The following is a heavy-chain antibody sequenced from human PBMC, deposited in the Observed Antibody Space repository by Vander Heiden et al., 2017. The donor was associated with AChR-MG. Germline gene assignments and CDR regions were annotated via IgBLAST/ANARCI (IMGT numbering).Heavy chain of an antibody. CDR3: ARDRGYCSGGSCYERYYYYYMDV. CDR1: GFTFRSYA. D-gene: IGHD2-15*01. Sequence: QVQLVESGGGVVQPGRSLRLSCAASGFTFRSYAMHWVRLAPGKGLEWVAVISYDGSNKYYADSVKGRFTISRDNSKNTLYLQMNSLRAEDTAVYYCARDRGYCSGGSCYERYYYYYMDVWGKGTTVTVSS. CDR2: ISYDGSNK. V-gene: IGHV3-30-3*01. J-gene: IGHJ6*03.